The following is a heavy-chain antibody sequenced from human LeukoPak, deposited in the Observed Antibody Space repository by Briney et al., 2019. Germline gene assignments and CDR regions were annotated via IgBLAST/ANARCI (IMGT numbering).Heavy chain of an antibody. CDR2: ISWNSGSI. D-gene: IGHD4-17*01. V-gene: IGHV3-9*01. CDR3: AKVSSRGTYGDYLWYFDY. CDR1: GFTFDDYA. Sequence: GGSLRLSCAASGFTFDDYAMHWVRQAPGKGLEWVSGISWNSGSIGYADPVKGRFTISRDNAKNSLYLQMNSLRAEDTALYYCAKVSSRGTYGDYLWYFDYWGQGTLVTVSS. J-gene: IGHJ4*02.